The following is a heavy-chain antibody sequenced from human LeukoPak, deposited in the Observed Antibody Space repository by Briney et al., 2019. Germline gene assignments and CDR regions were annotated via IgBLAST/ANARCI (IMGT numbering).Heavy chain of an antibody. CDR3: ARDKFGGTDY. V-gene: IGHV3-7*01. D-gene: IGHD3-16*01. CDR1: GFTFSSSW. Sequence: PGGSLRLSCAASGFTFSSSWMSWVRQAPGKGLEWVANIKPDGSERYYVDSVKGRFAISRDNAKNSLSLQMNSLRAEDTAVYFCARDKFGGTDYWGQGTLVTVSS. CDR2: IKPDGSER. J-gene: IGHJ4*02.